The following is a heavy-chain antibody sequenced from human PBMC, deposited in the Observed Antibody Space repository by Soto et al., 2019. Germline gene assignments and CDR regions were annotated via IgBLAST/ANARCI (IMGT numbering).Heavy chain of an antibody. V-gene: IGHV1-69*13. Sequence: SVKVSCKASGGTFSSYAISWVRQAPGQGLEWMGGIIPIFGTANYAQKFQGRVTITADESTSTAYMELSSLRSEDTAVYYCARADRYSGSYGPRRGMDVWGQGTTVTVSS. CDR1: GGTFSSYA. CDR2: IIPIFGTA. J-gene: IGHJ6*02. D-gene: IGHD1-26*01. CDR3: ARADRYSGSYGPRRGMDV.